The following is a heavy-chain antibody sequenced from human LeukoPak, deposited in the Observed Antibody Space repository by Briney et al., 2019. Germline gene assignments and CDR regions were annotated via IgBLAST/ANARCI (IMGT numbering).Heavy chain of an antibody. Sequence: GGSLRLSCAASGFTFSSYSMNWVRQAPGKGLEWVSSISSSSSYMYYADSIKGRFTISRDNAKNSLYLQMNSLRAEDTAVYYCARGGYSYGYSAFDYRGQGTLVTVSS. V-gene: IGHV3-21*01. CDR1: GFTFSSYS. CDR3: ARGGYSYGYSAFDY. CDR2: ISSSSSYM. D-gene: IGHD5-18*01. J-gene: IGHJ4*02.